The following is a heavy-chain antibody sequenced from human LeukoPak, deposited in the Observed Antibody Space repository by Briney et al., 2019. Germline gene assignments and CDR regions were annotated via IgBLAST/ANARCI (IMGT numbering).Heavy chain of an antibody. CDR1: GFIFRNYA. J-gene: IGHJ4*02. CDR2: ISASGDST. Sequence: GGSLRLSCAASGFIFRNYALSWVRQAPGKGLEWVSAISASGDSTYYADSVKGRFTISRDNSKNTLYLQMNSLRAEDTAVYYCAKDPIVVVVAAAFDYWGQGTLVTVSS. V-gene: IGHV3-23*01. D-gene: IGHD2-15*01. CDR3: AKDPIVVVVAAAFDY.